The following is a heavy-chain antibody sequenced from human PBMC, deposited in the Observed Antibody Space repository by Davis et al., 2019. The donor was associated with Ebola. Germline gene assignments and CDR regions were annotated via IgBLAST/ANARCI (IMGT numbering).Heavy chain of an antibody. V-gene: IGHV3-7*01. J-gene: IGHJ4*02. CDR1: GFTFSSFW. CDR3: AKLELQYY. Sequence: GESLKISCAASGFTFSSFWMSWVRQAPGKGLEWVANIKHDGSEKQYVDSMKGRFTISRDNSKNTLYLQMNSLRAEDTAVYYCAKLELQYYWGQGTLVTVSS. CDR2: IKHDGSEK. D-gene: IGHD1-7*01.